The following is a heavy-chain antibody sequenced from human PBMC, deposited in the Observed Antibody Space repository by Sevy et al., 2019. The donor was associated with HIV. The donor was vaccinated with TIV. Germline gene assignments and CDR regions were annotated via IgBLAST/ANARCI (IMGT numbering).Heavy chain of an antibody. D-gene: IGHD6-13*01. Sequence: GGSLRLSCAASGFTFSKYWMHWVRQAPGKGLVWVSRINGDGSSISYADSVKGRFTISRDNAKNTLYLQVNSLRAEDTAVYYCARDGAYSSSWYLWYWGQGTLVTVSS. CDR1: GFTFSKYW. J-gene: IGHJ4*02. V-gene: IGHV3-74*01. CDR2: INGDGSSI. CDR3: ARDGAYSSSWYLWY.